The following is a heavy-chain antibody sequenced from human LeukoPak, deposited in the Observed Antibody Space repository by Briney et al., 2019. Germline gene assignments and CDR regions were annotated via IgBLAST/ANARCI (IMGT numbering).Heavy chain of an antibody. J-gene: IGHJ5*02. CDR2: ISSSSSYI. CDR3: ARAYSMTGFDP. V-gene: IGHV3-21*01. Sequence: GGSLRLSCAASGFTFSSYSMNWVRQAPGKGLEWVSSISSSSSYIYYADSVKGRFTISRDNAKNSLYLQMNSLRAEDTAVYYCARAYSMTGFDPWGQGTLVAVSS. D-gene: IGHD6-13*01. CDR1: GFTFSSYS.